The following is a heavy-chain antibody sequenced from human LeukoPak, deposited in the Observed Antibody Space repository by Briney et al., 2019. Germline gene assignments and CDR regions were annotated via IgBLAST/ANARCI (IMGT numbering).Heavy chain of an antibody. CDR3: ARVRHAPLEYGYYMDV. J-gene: IGHJ6*03. CDR1: GGSLSGFY. Sequence: SETLSLTCAGNGGSLSGFYCTSIRQPPAKGLDWIGDIYQTGRTTYTPSLTAYNPSLKSRVTISVDSSKHQLPLQVNSVTAADTGVYYCARVRHAPLEYGYYMDVWGKGTTVTVSS. D-gene: IGHD3-3*01. CDR2: IYQTGRTTYTPSLT. V-gene: IGHV4-34*01.